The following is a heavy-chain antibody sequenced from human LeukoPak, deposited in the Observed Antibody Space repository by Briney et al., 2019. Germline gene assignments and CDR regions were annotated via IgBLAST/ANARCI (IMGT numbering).Heavy chain of an antibody. CDR3: ARGRDGYNWIDC. Sequence: GGSLRLSCAASGFTFSSCGMHWVRQAPGKGLEWVAVIWYDGTNKYYADSVKGRFTISRDNSKNTLYLQMNSPRAEDTAVYYCARGRDGYNWIDCWGQGTLVTVSS. D-gene: IGHD5-24*01. V-gene: IGHV3-33*01. CDR1: GFTFSSCG. CDR2: IWYDGTNK. J-gene: IGHJ4*02.